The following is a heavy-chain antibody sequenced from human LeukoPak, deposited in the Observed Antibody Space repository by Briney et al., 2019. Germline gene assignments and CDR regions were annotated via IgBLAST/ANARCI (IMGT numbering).Heavy chain of an antibody. CDR2: IYTSGST. Sequence: PSETLSLTCTVSGGSISSGSYYWSWIRQPAGKGLEGIGRIYTSGSTNYNPSLKSRVTISVDTSKNQFSLKLSSVTAADTAVYYCARVGGPYDFRTHWGQGTLVTVSS. CDR3: ARVGGPYDFRTH. D-gene: IGHD3-3*01. CDR1: GGSISSGSYY. J-gene: IGHJ4*02. V-gene: IGHV4-61*02.